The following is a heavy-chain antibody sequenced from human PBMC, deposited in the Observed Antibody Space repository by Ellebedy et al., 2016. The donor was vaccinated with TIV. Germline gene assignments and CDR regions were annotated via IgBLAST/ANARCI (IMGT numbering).Heavy chain of an antibody. CDR2: IYSAGST. Sequence: GGSLRLSXAASGITVNSSYMSWVRQAPGQGLEWISVIYSAGSTNYADSVKGRFTISRDNSKNTLSLQMDSLRAEDTAVYYCARILARGIIITGDYLDHWGQGTPVTVSS. CDR1: GITVNSSY. CDR3: ARILARGIIITGDYLDH. V-gene: IGHV3-53*01. J-gene: IGHJ4*02. D-gene: IGHD3-10*01.